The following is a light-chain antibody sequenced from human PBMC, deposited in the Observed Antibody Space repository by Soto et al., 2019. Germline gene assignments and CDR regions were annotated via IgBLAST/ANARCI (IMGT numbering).Light chain of an antibody. Sequence: DIQMTQSPSSLSASVGDRVTITCRASQSISSYLNWYQQKPGKAPKLLIYAASSLQSGVPSRFSGSGSGTDFTLTISSLQPEDFATYYCQQSYSTPGVTFGGETKVEIK. CDR1: QSISSY. J-gene: IGKJ4*01. V-gene: IGKV1-39*01. CDR2: AAS. CDR3: QQSYSTPGVT.